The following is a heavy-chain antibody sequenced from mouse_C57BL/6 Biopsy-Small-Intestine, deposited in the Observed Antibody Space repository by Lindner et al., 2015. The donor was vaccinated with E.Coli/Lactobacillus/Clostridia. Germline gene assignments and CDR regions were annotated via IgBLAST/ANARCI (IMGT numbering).Heavy chain of an antibody. CDR3: ARGLDFGY. J-gene: IGHJ2*01. Sequence: VQLQESGAELVRPGTSVKVSCKASGYAFTNYLIEWVKQRPGQGLEWIGVINPGSGTVNYNEKFRGKAILTADKSSSTAHMQLSSLTSEDSAIYFCARGLDFGYWGQGTILTVSS. V-gene: IGHV1-54*01. CDR1: GYAFTNYL. CDR2: INPGSGTV.